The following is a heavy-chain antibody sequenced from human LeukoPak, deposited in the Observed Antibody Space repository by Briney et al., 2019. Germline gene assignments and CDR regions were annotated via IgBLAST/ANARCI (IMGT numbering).Heavy chain of an antibody. CDR3: ARSSSGYYGYFDY. D-gene: IGHD3-22*01. CDR2: INPNSGGT. J-gene: IGHJ4*02. Sequence: ASVKVSCKASGYTFTGYYMHWVRQAPGQGLEWMGWINPNSGGTNYAQKFQGRVTMARDTSISTAYMELSRLRSDDTAVYYCARSSSGYYGYFDYWGQGTLVTVSS. CDR1: GYTFTGYY. V-gene: IGHV1-2*02.